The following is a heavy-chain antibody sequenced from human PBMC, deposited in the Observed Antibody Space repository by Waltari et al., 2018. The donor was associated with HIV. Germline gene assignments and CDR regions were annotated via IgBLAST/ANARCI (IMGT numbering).Heavy chain of an antibody. V-gene: IGHV3-33*01. J-gene: IGHJ4*02. CDR2: LWPDGNTR. D-gene: IGHD3-10*01. CDR1: GFTHPDYA. CDR3: ARQGNTGTYFGGHR. Sequence: QVHLVKSGGTVVQPGKSLRPPCVTDGFTHPDYATSWFRQTPGAGRQWVAILWPDGNTRFYAPFVRGRFSISRDNTKKTVFLQMRALRADDTGVYFCARQGNTGTYFGGHRWGRGT.